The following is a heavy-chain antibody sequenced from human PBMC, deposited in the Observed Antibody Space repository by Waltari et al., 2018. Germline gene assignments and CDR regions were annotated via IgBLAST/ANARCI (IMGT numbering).Heavy chain of an antibody. D-gene: IGHD2-15*01. CDR3: ARDRGRGIYLDS. Sequence: WWSGVRQAPGKGREWIGQVQRSGRTNYNPSSASRITVSVDTSRNQFSLKVTSATAADTAVYFCARDRGRGIYLDSWGQGTLVTVS. CDR2: VQRSGRT. V-gene: IGHV4-4*01. J-gene: IGHJ4*02. CDR1: W.